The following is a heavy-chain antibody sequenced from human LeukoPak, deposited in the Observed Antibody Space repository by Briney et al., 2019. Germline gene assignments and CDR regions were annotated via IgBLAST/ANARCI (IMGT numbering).Heavy chain of an antibody. J-gene: IGHJ4*02. D-gene: IGHD5-18*01. V-gene: IGHV4-34*01. CDR2: INHSGST. Sequence: SETLSLTCAVYGGSFSGYYWSWIRQPPGKGLEWIGEINHSGSTNYNPSLKSRVTISVDTSKNQFSLKLSSVTAADTAVYYCASAYSYGIFDYWGQGTLVTVSS. CDR1: GGSFSGYY. CDR3: ASAYSYGIFDY.